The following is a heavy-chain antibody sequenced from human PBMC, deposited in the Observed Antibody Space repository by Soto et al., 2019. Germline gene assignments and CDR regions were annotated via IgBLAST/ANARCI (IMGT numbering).Heavy chain of an antibody. CDR1: GGSRVIKVW. Sequence: VSRTSVDLGGSRVIKVWWSGVRQPPGKGLEWIGEVYQNGLTDSKPSHQGRVTMSADMSKNQFSLKVTSVTAADTARYYCASDATLPDETYRLDHWSQGILVSVS. CDR2: VYQNGLT. D-gene: IGHD2-2*01. V-gene: IGHV4-4*02. J-gene: IGHJ5*02. CDR3: ASDATLPDETYRLDH.